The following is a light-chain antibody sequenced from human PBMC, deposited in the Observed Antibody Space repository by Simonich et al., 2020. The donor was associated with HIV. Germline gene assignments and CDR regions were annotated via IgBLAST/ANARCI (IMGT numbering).Light chain of an antibody. CDR3: QQYYSTLT. J-gene: IGKJ4*01. CDR1: LGISKS. CDR2: TAS. Sequence: DIQMTQSPSSVSASVEKRDTITCRARLGISKSLAWYQQKPGKAPKLLLYTASRLESGVPSRFRGSGSGTDYTLTISSLQPEDVATYYCQQYYSTLTFGGGTKVEIK. V-gene: IGKV1-NL1*01.